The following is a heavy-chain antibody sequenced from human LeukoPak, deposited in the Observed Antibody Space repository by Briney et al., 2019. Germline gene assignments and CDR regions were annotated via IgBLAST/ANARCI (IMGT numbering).Heavy chain of an antibody. J-gene: IGHJ4*02. D-gene: IGHD6-13*01. CDR1: AFTFSSHA. CDR2: ISGSGGST. CDR3: AKGHSLGGFDY. Sequence: PGGSLRLPCAASAFTFSSHAMSWVRQAPGKGLEWVSAISGSGGSTYYADSVKGRFTISRDNSKNTLYLLMNSLRAEDTAVYYCAKGHSLGGFDYWGQGTLVTVSS. V-gene: IGHV3-23*01.